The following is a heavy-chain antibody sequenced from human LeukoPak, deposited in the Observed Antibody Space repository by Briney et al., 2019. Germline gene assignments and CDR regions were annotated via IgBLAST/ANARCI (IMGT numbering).Heavy chain of an antibody. V-gene: IGHV3-23*01. J-gene: IGHJ6*03. CDR2: ITGSGAVT. CDR1: GFTFSNYA. CDR3: ARDQHSTSLSYMDV. D-gene: IGHD6-6*01. Sequence: GSLTLSCAASGFTFSNYAMNWVRQAPGKGLEWVSDITGSGAVTYYGDSMKGRVTNSRDNSKNTVYLHMTSLRAEDTAVYFSARDQHSTSLSYMDVWGDGTTVTVSS.